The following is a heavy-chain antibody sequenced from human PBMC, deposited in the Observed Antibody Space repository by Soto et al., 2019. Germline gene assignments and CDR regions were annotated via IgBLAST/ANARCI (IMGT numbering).Heavy chain of an antibody. V-gene: IGHV4-31*03. J-gene: IGHJ5*02. CDR1: GGSINSGGYF. D-gene: IGHD2-21*01. CDR2: IYHSGIT. Sequence: SETLSLTCSVSGGSINSGGYFWSWIRQHPGKGLECIGYIYHSGITYYNPSLKSRVTISVDTSKNEFSLQLGSVTAADTAVYFCARLRIATNNYKWFDPWGQGTLVTVSS. CDR3: ARLRIATNNYKWFDP.